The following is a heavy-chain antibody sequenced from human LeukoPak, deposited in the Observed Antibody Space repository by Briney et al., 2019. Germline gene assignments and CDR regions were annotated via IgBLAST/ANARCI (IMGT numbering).Heavy chain of an antibody. J-gene: IGHJ6*02. V-gene: IGHV3-33*01. D-gene: IGHD3-22*01. CDR3: ARAYYYDSSGYPGYYYYGMDV. Sequence: GGSLRLSCAASGFTFSSYGMHWVRQAPGKGLEWVAVIWYDGSNKYYADSVKGRFTISRDNSKNTLYLQMNSLRAEDTAVYYCARAYYYDSSGYPGYYYYGMDVWGQGTTVTVSS. CDR1: GFTFSSYG. CDR2: IWYDGSNK.